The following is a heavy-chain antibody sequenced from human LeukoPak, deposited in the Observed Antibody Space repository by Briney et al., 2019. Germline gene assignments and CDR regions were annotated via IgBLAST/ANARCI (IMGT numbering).Heavy chain of an antibody. V-gene: IGHV4-59*12. J-gene: IGHJ5*02. Sequence: SETLSLTCTVSGGSISSYYWSWIRQPPGKGLEWIGYIYYSGSTNYNPSLKSRVTISVDTSKNQFSLKLSSVTAADTAVYYCATRPDIAATGPGWFDPWGQGTLVTVSS. D-gene: IGHD6-13*01. CDR1: GGSISSYY. CDR2: IYYSGST. CDR3: ATRPDIAATGPGWFDP.